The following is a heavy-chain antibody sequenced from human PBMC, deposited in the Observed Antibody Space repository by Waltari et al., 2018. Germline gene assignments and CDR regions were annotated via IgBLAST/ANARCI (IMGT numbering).Heavy chain of an antibody. CDR3: ARGKYYYDSSGYPVTFDI. D-gene: IGHD3-22*01. CDR1: GDSISNSY. CDR2: VFISGTT. J-gene: IGHJ3*02. V-gene: IGHV4-4*07. Sequence: QLQESGPKLVKPSETLSLTCTVPGDSISNSYWSWIRQPAGKGLEYIGRVFISGTTNYNPSLKSRITMSVDTSKNQFSLKLTSVTAADTAVYYCARGKYYYDSSGYPVTFDIWGQGTMVTVSS.